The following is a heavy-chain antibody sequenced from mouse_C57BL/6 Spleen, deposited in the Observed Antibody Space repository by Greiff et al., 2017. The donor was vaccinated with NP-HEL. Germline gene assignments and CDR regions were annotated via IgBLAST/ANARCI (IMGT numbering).Heavy chain of an antibody. CDR1: GYSFTGYS. CDR2: INPSTGGT. V-gene: IGHV1-43*01. Sequence: VQLQQSGPELVKPGASVKISCKASGYSFTGYSMHWVKQSSEKSLEWIGEINPSTGGTSYNQKFKGKATLTVDKSSSTAYMQLKSLTSEDSAVYYCARGYDYDYAMDYWGQGTSVTVSS. J-gene: IGHJ4*01. D-gene: IGHD2-4*01. CDR3: ARGYDYDYAMDY.